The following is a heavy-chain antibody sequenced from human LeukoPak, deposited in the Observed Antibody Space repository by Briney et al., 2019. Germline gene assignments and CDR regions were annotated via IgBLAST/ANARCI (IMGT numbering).Heavy chain of an antibody. J-gene: IGHJ6*02. CDR2: INWNGGST. CDR3: AKDSGPGGVLLWFGELGRYYYGMDV. Sequence: GGSLRLSCAASGFTFDDYGMSWLRQAPGKGLEWVSGINWNGGSTGYADSVKGRFTISRDNAKNSLYLQMNSLRAEDTALYYCAKDSGPGGVLLWFGELGRYYYGMDVWGQGTTVTVSS. D-gene: IGHD3-10*01. V-gene: IGHV3-20*04. CDR1: GFTFDDYG.